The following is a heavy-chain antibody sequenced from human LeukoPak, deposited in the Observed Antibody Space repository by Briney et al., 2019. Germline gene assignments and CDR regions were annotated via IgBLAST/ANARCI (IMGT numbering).Heavy chain of an antibody. CDR2: ICYGGNNK. Sequence: PGGSLRLSCAASGFTFSSYDIRWIRQPPGKGLEWVAVICYGGNNKYYADSVKGRFTISSNNSKNSLYLQMNRRRAEYTAVYYCASEHHVVMKSDYGGREPRVPVSS. CDR1: GFTFSSYD. V-gene: IGHV3-33*01. D-gene: IGHD2-15*01. J-gene: IGHJ4*02. CDR3: ASEHHVVMKSDY.